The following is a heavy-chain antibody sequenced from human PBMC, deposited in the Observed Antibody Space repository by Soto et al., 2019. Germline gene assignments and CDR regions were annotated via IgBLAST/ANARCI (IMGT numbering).Heavy chain of an antibody. CDR3: ARTIYYFGFNSGWFHP. Sequence: SETLSLTCTVSGGSISSGGYYWSWIRQHPGKGLEWIGYIYYSGTTYYTPSLESRLSISVDTSKNQFSLNLKALTAADSAVYFCARTIYYFGFNSGWFHPLGRGALVTVSS. D-gene: IGHD3-10*01. CDR1: GGSISSGGYY. CDR2: IYYSGTT. J-gene: IGHJ5*02. V-gene: IGHV4-30-4*08.